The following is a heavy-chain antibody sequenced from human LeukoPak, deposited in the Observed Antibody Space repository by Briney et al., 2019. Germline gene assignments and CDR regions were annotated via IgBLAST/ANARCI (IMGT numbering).Heavy chain of an antibody. D-gene: IGHD1-26*01. J-gene: IGHJ4*02. Sequence: SETLSLTCTVSGDSISRYYWSWIRQPPGKGLEWIGYIYNSGSTNYNPSLKSRVTISVDTSKNQFSLKLSSATAADTAVYYCARSDSGSYYLPLDYWGQGTLVTVSS. CDR1: GDSISRYY. V-gene: IGHV4-59*01. CDR2: IYNSGST. CDR3: ARSDSGSYYLPLDY.